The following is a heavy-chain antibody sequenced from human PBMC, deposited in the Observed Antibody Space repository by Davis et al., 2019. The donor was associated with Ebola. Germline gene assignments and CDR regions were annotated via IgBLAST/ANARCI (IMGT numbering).Heavy chain of an antibody. Sequence: ASVKVFCKVSGYTLTELSIHWVRQAPGKGLEWMGNFDPEDSEAIYAQKFQDRVTMTEDTSTDTAYMELSSLRSEDTAVYYCAAGGVGGGFDIWGQGTMVTVSS. CDR2: FDPEDSEA. CDR1: GYTLTELS. D-gene: IGHD2-15*01. J-gene: IGHJ3*02. CDR3: AAGGVGGGFDI. V-gene: IGHV1-24*01.